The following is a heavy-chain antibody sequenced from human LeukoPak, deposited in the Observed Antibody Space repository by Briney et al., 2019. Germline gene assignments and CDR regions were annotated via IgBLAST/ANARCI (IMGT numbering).Heavy chain of an antibody. CDR2: ISSSSSTI. CDR1: GFTFSSYS. Sequence: GGSLRLSCAASGFTFSSYSMNWVRQAPGKGLEWVSYISSSSSTIYYADSVKGRFTISRDNAKNSLYLQMNSLRAEDTAVYYGAKATVTTRDYYYGMDVWGQGTTVTVSS. V-gene: IGHV3-48*01. CDR3: AKATVTTRDYYYGMDV. D-gene: IGHD4-11*01. J-gene: IGHJ6*02.